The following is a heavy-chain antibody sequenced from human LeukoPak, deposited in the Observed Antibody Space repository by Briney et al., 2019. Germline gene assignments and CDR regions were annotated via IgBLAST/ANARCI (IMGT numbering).Heavy chain of an antibody. D-gene: IGHD6-19*01. CDR3: ARHGVEYSSGWYNWFDP. Sequence: SETLSLTCTVSGGSISSSSYYWGWIRQPPGKGLVWIGSIYYSGSTYYNPSLKSRVTISVDTSKNQFSLKLSSVTAADTAVYYCARHGVEYSSGWYNWFDPWGQGTLVTVSS. J-gene: IGHJ5*02. V-gene: IGHV4-39*01. CDR2: IYYSGST. CDR1: GGSISSSSYY.